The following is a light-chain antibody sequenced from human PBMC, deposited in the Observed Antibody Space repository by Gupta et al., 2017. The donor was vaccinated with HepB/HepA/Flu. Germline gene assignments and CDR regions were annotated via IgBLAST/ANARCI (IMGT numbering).Light chain of an antibody. V-gene: IGLV2-23*02. Sequence: QSALPQPAYVSGSPGQSMTISSTGTSSDVGSYNLVSWYQQHPGKAPKLMIYEVSKRPSGVANRFSGYKSGNTASLTISGLQAEDEADYYCCSYAGRSTVVFGGGTKLTVL. CDR3: CSYAGRSTVV. CDR2: EVS. CDR1: SSDVGSYNL. J-gene: IGLJ2*01.